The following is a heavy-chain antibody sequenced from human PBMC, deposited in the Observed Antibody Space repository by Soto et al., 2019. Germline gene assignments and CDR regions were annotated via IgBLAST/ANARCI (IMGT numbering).Heavy chain of an antibody. CDR3: ARGRARGSSSPSDY. V-gene: IGHV4-34*01. D-gene: IGHD6-6*01. CDR2: INHSGST. CDR1: GGSFSGYY. J-gene: IGHJ4*02. Sequence: QVQLPQWGAGLLKPSETLSLTGAVYGGSFSGYYWSWIRQPPGKGLEWIGEINHSGSTNYNPSLKSRVTISVDTSKNQFSLKLSSVTAADTAVYYCARGRARGSSSPSDYWGQGTLVTVSS.